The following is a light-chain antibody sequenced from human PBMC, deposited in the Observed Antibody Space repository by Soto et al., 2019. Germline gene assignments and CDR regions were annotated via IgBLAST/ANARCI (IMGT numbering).Light chain of an antibody. CDR2: VAS. J-gene: IGKJ5*01. V-gene: IGKV2-28*01. Sequence: ILLTQSPLSLSFTPGEPSSISCRSSQSLLKTDGFQYLDWYLQKPGQSPQLLIFVASNRASGVPDRFSGSGSGTDFTLRISRVEAEDVGVYYCMQALQTPTFGQGTRLEIK. CDR3: MQALQTPT. CDR1: QSLLKTDGFQY.